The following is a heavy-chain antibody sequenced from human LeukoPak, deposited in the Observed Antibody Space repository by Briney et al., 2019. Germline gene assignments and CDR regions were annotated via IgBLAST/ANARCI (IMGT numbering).Heavy chain of an antibody. CDR3: ARRNDFDI. Sequence: SETLSLTCTVSGGSITVYHWNWIRQPPGKGLEWIGYIYSSETTVYKPSLKSRVTISADTSKNQFSLKLASVTAADTAIYYCARRNDFDIWGQGTMVTVSS. CDR2: IYSSETT. J-gene: IGHJ3*02. V-gene: IGHV4-4*08. CDR1: GGSITVYH.